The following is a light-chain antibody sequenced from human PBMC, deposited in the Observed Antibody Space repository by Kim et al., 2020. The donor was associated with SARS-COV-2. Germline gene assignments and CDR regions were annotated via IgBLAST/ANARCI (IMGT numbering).Light chain of an antibody. CDR2: QDS. CDR3: QAWDSSTDVV. V-gene: IGLV3-1*01. Sequence: VSPGQTASITCSGDKLGDKYACWYQQKPGQTPVLVIYQDSKRPSGIPERFSGSNSGNTATLTISGTQAMDEADYYCQAWDSSTDVVFGGGTQLTVL. CDR1: KLGDKY. J-gene: IGLJ2*01.